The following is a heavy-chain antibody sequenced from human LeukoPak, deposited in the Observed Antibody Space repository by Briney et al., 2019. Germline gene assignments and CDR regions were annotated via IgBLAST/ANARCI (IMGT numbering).Heavy chain of an antibody. D-gene: IGHD3-10*01. J-gene: IGHJ6*03. CDR1: GFTFSNAW. V-gene: IGHV3-15*01. Sequence: GGCLRLSCAASGFTFSNAWMSWVRQAPGKGLEWVGRIKSKTDGGTTDYAAPVKGRFTISRDDSKNTLYLQMNSLKTEDTAVYYCTTTVRYYYYMDVWGKGTTVTVSS. CDR3: TTTVRYYYYMDV. CDR2: IKSKTDGGTT.